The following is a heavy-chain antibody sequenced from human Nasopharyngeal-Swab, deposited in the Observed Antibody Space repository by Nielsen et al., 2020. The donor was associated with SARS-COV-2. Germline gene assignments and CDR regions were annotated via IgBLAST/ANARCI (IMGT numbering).Heavy chain of an antibody. CDR3: VRDDGGVPGIPETGPPGAF. CDR2: VNPNSGDT. D-gene: IGHD6-13*01. V-gene: IGHV1-2*06. J-gene: IGHJ4*02. Sequence: ASVQVSCKASGYTFSDYYMHWVRQAPAQGLEWMGRVNPNSGDTIYAQEFQGRGTTTGDTSIGTAYMELRRLISDDTAVYYCVRDDGGVPGIPETGPPGAFWGQGTLVTVSS. CDR1: GYTFSDYY.